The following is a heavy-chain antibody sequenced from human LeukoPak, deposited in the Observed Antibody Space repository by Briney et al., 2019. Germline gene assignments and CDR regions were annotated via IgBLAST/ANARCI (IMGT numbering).Heavy chain of an antibody. CDR2: ISGSGGST. CDR3: AKDRYGGSYVEVFDY. J-gene: IGHJ4*02. V-gene: IGHV3-23*01. D-gene: IGHD1-26*01. CDR1: GFTFSSYA. Sequence: GGSLRLSCAASGFTFSSYAMSWVRQAPGKGLEWVSAISGSGGSTYYADSVKGRFTISRDNSKNTLYLQMNSLRAEDTAVYYCAKDRYGGSYVEVFDYWGRGTLVTVSS.